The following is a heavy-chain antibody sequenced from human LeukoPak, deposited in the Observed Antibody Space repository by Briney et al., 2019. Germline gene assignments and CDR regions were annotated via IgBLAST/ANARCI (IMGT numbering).Heavy chain of an antibody. D-gene: IGHD3-22*01. J-gene: IGHJ4*02. V-gene: IGHV3-66*04. CDR1: GFTVSSNY. CDR3: ARHVVAVGFDY. Sequence: GGSLRLSCAASGFTVSSNYMSWVRQAPGKGLEWVSIIYSGGSTFYADPVKGRFTISRDNAKNSLYLQMNSLRAEDTAVYYCARHVVAVGFDYWGQGTLVTVSS. CDR2: IYSGGST.